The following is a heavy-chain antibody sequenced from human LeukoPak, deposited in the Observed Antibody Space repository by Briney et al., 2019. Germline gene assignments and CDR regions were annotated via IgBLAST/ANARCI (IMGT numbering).Heavy chain of an antibody. CDR2: ISWNSGSI. Sequence: GRSLRLSCAASGFTFDDYAMPWVRQAPGKGLEWVSGISWNSGSIGYADSVKGRFTISRDNAKNSLYLQMNSLRAEDTALYYCAKGKQLWSLGYYFDYWGQGTLVTVSS. J-gene: IGHJ4*02. CDR3: AKGKQLWSLGYYFDY. D-gene: IGHD5-18*01. CDR1: GFTFDDYA. V-gene: IGHV3-9*01.